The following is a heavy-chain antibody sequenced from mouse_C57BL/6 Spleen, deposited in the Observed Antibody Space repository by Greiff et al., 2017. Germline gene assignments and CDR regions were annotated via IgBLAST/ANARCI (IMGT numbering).Heavy chain of an antibody. CDR3: ARDPLYAMDY. Sequence: EVKLMESGPGLVKPSQSLSLTCSVTGYSITSGYYWNWIRQFPGNKLEWMGYISYDGSNNYNPSLKNRISITRDTSKNQFFLKLNSVTTEDTATYYCARDPLYAMDYWGQGTSVTVSS. V-gene: IGHV3-6*01. J-gene: IGHJ4*01. CDR2: ISYDGSN. CDR1: GYSITSGYY.